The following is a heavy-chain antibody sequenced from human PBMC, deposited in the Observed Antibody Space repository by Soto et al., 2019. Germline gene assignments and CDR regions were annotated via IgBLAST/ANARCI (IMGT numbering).Heavy chain of an antibody. J-gene: IGHJ3*02. CDR2: ISSSSSTI. V-gene: IGHV3-48*01. CDR3: ARPPDRVPAANDAFDI. D-gene: IGHD2-2*01. CDR1: GFTFSSYS. Sequence: GGSLRLSCAASGFTFSSYSMNWVRQAPGKGLEWVSYISSSSSTIYYADSVKGRFTISRDNAKNSLYLQMNSLRAEDTAVYYCARPPDRVPAANDAFDIWGQGTMVTDSS.